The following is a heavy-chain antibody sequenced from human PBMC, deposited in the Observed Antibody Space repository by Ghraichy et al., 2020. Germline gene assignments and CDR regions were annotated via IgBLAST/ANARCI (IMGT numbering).Heavy chain of an antibody. CDR2: SFHSGST. CDR1: GDSIISNNW. CDR3: AREIDQLGYFDS. Sequence: SETLSLTCAVSGDSIISNNWWSWVSQPPGEGLEWIGGSFHSGSTNYNPSLKSRITISLDKSKNQFSLKMTSVTAADTAVYYCAREIDQLGYFDSWCQRTLVPVSS. V-gene: IGHV4-4*02. D-gene: IGHD6-13*01. J-gene: IGHJ4*02.